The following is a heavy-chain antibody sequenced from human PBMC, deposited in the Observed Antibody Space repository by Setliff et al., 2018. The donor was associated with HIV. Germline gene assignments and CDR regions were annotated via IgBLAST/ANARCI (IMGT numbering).Heavy chain of an antibody. V-gene: IGHV4-34*01. Sequence: KPSETLSLTCAVYGGPFSGYCWSWIRQPPGKGLEWIGEINHSGRTKYNPSLKNRVTTSVDTSKNQLSLRLSTVTAADTAVYYCVRVSCSSWYSIPRNYYYSMDVWGEGTTVTVSS. CDR2: INHSGRT. D-gene: IGHD6-13*01. CDR1: GGPFSGYC. J-gene: IGHJ6*03. CDR3: VRVSCSSWYSIPRNYYYSMDV.